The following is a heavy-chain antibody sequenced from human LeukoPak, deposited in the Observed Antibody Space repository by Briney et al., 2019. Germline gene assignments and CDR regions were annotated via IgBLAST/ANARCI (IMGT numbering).Heavy chain of an antibody. Sequence: PGGSLRLSCAASGFTFYDYGMTWVRQAPGKGLEWVATISGSGLSTYYADSVKGRFTISRDSSKNTLYLQMNRLRPEDTAVYYCARARPSMWIDYWGQGTLVTVSS. CDR1: GFTFYDYG. J-gene: IGHJ4*02. V-gene: IGHV3-23*01. CDR3: ARARPSMWIDY. CDR2: ISGSGLST. D-gene: IGHD5-12*01.